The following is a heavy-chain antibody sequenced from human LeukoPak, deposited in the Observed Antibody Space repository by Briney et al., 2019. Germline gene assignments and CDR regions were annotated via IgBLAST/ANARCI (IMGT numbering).Heavy chain of an antibody. V-gene: IGHV3-21*01. D-gene: IGHD5-18*01. CDR1: GFTFSSYS. CDR3: ARHFDGYSYALEWGSGSSFDY. Sequence: PGGSLRLSCAASGFTFSSYSMNWVRQAPGKGLEWVSSISSSSSYIYYADSVKGRFTISRDNAKNSLYLQMNSLRAEDTAVYYCARHFDGYSYALEWGSGSSFDYWGQGTLVTVSS. CDR2: ISSSSSYI. J-gene: IGHJ4*02.